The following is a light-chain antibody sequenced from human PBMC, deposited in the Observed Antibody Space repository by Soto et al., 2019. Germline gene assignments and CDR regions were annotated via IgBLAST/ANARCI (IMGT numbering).Light chain of an antibody. V-gene: IGKV1-39*01. CDR1: QSIHTH. J-gene: IGKJ1*01. CDR2: ASS. Sequence: DIQMTQSPSSLSASVGDRVTIPCRASQSIHTHLNWYQQKPGKAPKLLIYASSSLQIGVPSRFTGSGSGTDFTLIISSLQPEDFATYYCQQTYRTPWTFGQGTKVEIK. CDR3: QQTYRTPWT.